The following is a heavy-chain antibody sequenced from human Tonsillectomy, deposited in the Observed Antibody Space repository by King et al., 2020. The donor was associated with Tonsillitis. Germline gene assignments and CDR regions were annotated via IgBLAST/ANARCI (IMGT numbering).Heavy chain of an antibody. CDR3: ARGANDFWSVRSGDY. CDR2: ARKKTNSYTA. CDR1: GFTFSDHY. Sequence: VQLVESGGGLVQPGGSLRLSCAASGFTFSDHYMDWVRQAPGKGLEWVGRARKKTNSYTAEYAASVKGRFTISRDDSKNSLYLQMNSLKTEDTAVYYCARGANDFWSVRSGDYWGQGTLVAVSS. D-gene: IGHD3-3*01. J-gene: IGHJ4*02. V-gene: IGHV3-72*01.